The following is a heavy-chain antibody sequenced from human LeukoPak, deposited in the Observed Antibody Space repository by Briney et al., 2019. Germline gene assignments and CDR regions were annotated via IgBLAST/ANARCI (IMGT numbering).Heavy chain of an antibody. CDR1: GGTFSSYG. CDR3: AKDQLVSIVVVPAAMVANGGMDV. Sequence: SCKASGGTFSSYGMHWVRQAPGKGLEWVAVISYDGSNKYYADSVKGRFTISRDNSKNTLYLQMNSLRAEDTAVYYCAKDQLVSIVVVPAAMVANGGMDVWGQGTTVTVSS. CDR2: ISYDGSNK. J-gene: IGHJ6*02. V-gene: IGHV3-30*18. D-gene: IGHD2-2*01.